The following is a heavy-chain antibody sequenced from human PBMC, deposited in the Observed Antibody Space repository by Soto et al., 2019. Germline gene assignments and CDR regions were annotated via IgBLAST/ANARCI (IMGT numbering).Heavy chain of an antibody. Sequence: GASVKVSCKASGDTFTKYGISWVRQAPGQGLEWMGGVIPLFGTPNYAQRFQDRVTITADPSTTTAYLDLASLTSEDTAVYFCAREFDFWGQGALVTVSS. CDR2: VIPLFGTP. J-gene: IGHJ4*02. CDR1: GDTFTKYG. V-gene: IGHV1-69*13. CDR3: AREFDF.